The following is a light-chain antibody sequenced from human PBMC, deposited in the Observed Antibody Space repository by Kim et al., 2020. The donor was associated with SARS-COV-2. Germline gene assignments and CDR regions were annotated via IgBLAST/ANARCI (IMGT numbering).Light chain of an antibody. Sequence: GQSVTISCSGRISDIKNPFVDWYQHLPGTAPKLLIYNHDRRPSGVPDRFSASKSDTSASLAISGVRSEDEADYYCAAWDDSLSRVVFGGGTQLTVL. J-gene: IGLJ2*01. V-gene: IGLV1-47*01. CDR1: ISDIKNPF. CDR3: AAWDDSLSRVV. CDR2: NHD.